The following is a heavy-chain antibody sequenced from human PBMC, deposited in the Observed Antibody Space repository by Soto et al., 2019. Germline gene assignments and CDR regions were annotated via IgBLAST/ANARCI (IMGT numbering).Heavy chain of an antibody. Sequence: SETLSLTCAVSGYSISSGYYWGWIRQPPGKGLEWIGSIYHSGSTYYNPSLKSRVTISVDTSKNQFSLKLSSVTAADTAVYYCARGGSSPSGWFDPWGQGTLVTVSS. D-gene: IGHD2-15*01. V-gene: IGHV4-38-2*01. CDR2: IYHSGST. J-gene: IGHJ5*02. CDR1: GYSISSGYY. CDR3: ARGGSSPSGWFDP.